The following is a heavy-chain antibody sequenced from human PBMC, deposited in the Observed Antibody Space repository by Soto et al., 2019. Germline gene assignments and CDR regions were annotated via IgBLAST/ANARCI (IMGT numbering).Heavy chain of an antibody. D-gene: IGHD2-8*01. J-gene: IGHJ4*02. CDR3: ARDRCTNGVCYAPSDY. Sequence: GSLRLSCATSGFTFSTYAMHWVRQAPGKGLEYVSAIGSNGRSTYYANSVKGRFTISRDNSKNTLYLQMDSLRAEDMAVYYCARDRCTNGVCYAPSDYWGQGTLVTVSS. CDR1: GFTFSTYA. CDR2: IGSNGRST. V-gene: IGHV3-64*01.